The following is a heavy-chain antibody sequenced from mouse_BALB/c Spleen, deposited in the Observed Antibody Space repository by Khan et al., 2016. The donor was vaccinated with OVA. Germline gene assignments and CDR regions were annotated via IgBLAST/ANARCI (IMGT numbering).Heavy chain of an antibody. D-gene: IGHD1-1*01. J-gene: IGHJ2*01. CDR1: GFTFSSYA. V-gene: IGHV5-9-3*01. CDR2: ISSGGTYT. Sequence: DVHLVESGGTLVKPGGSLKLSCAASGFTFSSYAMSWVRQTLEKRLEWVATISSGGTYTYYPDSVKGRFTISRDNAKNTMYLQMHSLRPADTAMYYCVRDYYGSSYEDYWGQGTTLTVSS. CDR3: VRDYYGSSYEDY.